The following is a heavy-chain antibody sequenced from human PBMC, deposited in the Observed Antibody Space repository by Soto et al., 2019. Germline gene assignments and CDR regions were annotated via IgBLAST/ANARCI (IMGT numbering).Heavy chain of an antibody. CDR1: GYTLTELS. CDR3: ARANSGYDYGRNWFDP. J-gene: IGHJ5*02. CDR2: FDPEDGET. Sequence: GASVKVSCKVSGYTLTELSMHWVRQAPGKGLEWMGGFDPEDGETIYAQKFQGRVTISVDTSKNQFSLKLSSVTAADTAVYYCARANSGYDYGRNWFDPWGQGTLVTVSS. V-gene: IGHV1-24*01. D-gene: IGHD5-12*01.